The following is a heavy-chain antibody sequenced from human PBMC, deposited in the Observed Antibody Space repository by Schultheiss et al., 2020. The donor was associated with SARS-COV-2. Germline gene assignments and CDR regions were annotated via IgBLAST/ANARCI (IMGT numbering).Heavy chain of an antibody. D-gene: IGHD6-13*01. CDR3: ARDSSSWYKGWFDP. CDR1: GGSISSYY. CDR2: IYYSGST. Sequence: SETLSLTCTVSGGSISSYYWSWIRQPPGKGLEWIGYIYYSGSTNYNPSLKSRVTMSVDTSKNQFSLKLSSVTAADTAVYYCARDSSSWYKGWFDPWGQGTLVTVSS. J-gene: IGHJ5*02. V-gene: IGHV4-59*12.